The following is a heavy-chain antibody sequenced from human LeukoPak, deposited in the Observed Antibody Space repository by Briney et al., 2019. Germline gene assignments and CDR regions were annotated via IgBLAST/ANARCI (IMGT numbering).Heavy chain of an antibody. Sequence: ASVKVSCKASGYTFTGYYMHWVRQGPGQGLEWMGWINPNSGGTNYAQKFQGRVTMTRDTSISTAYMELSRLRSDDTAVYYCARDRPFYDILTGYYTSDYWGQGTLVTVSS. D-gene: IGHD3-9*01. V-gene: IGHV1-2*02. CDR1: GYTFTGYY. CDR2: INPNSGGT. CDR3: ARDRPFYDILTGYYTSDY. J-gene: IGHJ4*02.